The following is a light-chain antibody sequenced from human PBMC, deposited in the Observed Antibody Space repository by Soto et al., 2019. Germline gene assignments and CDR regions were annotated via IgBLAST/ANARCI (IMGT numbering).Light chain of an antibody. CDR3: CSYAGSKMI. V-gene: IGLV2-11*01. J-gene: IGLJ2*01. CDR2: DVT. Sequence: QSVLTQPRSVSGSPGQSVANSCTGTSSDVGGYNYVSWYQQHPGRAPKLMIYDVTERPSGVPDRFSGSKSGYTASLTISGLQAEDEADYYCCSYAGSKMIFGGGTKLTVL. CDR1: SSDVGGYNY.